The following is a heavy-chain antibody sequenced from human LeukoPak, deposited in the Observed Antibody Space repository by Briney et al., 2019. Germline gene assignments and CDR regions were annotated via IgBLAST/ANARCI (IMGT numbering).Heavy chain of an antibody. CDR1: VDSINSGCYS. CDR3: ARVYDSENYFDY. CDR2: IYHSGST. V-gene: IGHV4-30-2*01. J-gene: IGHJ4*02. Sequence: SETLSLTWAVSVDSINSGCYSWSWIRQPPGKGLEWIGYIYHSGSTYYNPSLKSRVTISVDRSKNQFSLKLSSVTAADTAVYYCARVYDSENYFDYWGQGTLVTVSS. D-gene: IGHD3-3*01.